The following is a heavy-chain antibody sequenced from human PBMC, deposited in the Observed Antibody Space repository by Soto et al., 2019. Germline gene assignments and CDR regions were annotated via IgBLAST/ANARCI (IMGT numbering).Heavy chain of an antibody. CDR3: ARSPVAATFWFEL. D-gene: IGHD2-15*01. Sequence: PGGSLRLSCAAAGFSFSAYYMSWIRQAPGKGLEWVSYISSSSNYINYADSVKGRFTISRDNAKNSLYLQMNSLRAEDTAAYYCARSPVAATFWFELWGQGTVVTVSS. J-gene: IGHJ5*02. CDR1: GFSFSAYY. CDR2: ISSSSNYI. V-gene: IGHV3-11*06.